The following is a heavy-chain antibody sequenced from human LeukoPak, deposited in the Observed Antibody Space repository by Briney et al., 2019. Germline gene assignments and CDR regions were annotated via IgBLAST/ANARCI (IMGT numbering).Heavy chain of an antibody. V-gene: IGHV3-23*01. J-gene: IGHJ4*02. CDR3: AKDRGIAGAEYFDY. CDR1: GFTFSSYA. CDR2: ISDSGGST. D-gene: IGHD1-26*01. Sequence: QPGGSLRLSCAASGFTFSSYAMSWVRQAPGKGLEWVSTISDSGGSTYSADSVKGRCTVSRDNSKNTVYLQMNSLRAGDTAVYYCAKDRGIAGAEYFDYWGQGTLVTVSS.